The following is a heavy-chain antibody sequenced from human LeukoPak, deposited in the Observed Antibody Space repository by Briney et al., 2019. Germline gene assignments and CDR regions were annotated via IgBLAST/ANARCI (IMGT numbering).Heavy chain of an antibody. V-gene: IGHV3-66*02. CDR2: MYSGGNT. CDR3: TTDRSSSSPDPYYYYGMDV. D-gene: IGHD6-13*01. J-gene: IGHJ6*02. Sequence: GGSLRLSCAASGFTVSTNYMSWVRQAPGKGLEWVSVMYSGGNTYYADSVKGRFTISRDNSKNTLYLQMNSLRAEDMAVYYCTTDRSSSSPDPYYYYGMDVWGQGTTVTVSS. CDR1: GFTVSTNY.